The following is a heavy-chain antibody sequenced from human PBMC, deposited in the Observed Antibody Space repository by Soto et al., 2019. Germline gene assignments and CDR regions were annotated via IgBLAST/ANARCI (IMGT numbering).Heavy chain of an antibody. Sequence: GGSLRLSCAASGFTFDDYGMSWVRQAPGKGLEWVSGINWNGGSTGYADSVKGRFTISRDNAKNSLYLQMNSLRAEDTALYYCSTNLKILPPYYDSNGPHPGCFDIWGQGTMVTVSS. CDR1: GFTFDDYG. D-gene: IGHD3-22*01. CDR3: STNLKILPPYYDSNGPHPGCFDI. J-gene: IGHJ3*02. CDR2: INWNGGST. V-gene: IGHV3-20*04.